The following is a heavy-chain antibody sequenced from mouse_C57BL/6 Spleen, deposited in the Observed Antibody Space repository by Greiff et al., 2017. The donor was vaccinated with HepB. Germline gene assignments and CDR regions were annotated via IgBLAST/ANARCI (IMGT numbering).Heavy chain of an antibody. J-gene: IGHJ4*01. V-gene: IGHV5-16*01. Sequence: EVKLMESEGGLVQPGSSMKLSCTASGFTFSDYYMAWVRQVPEKGLEWVANINYDGSSTYYLDSLKSRFIISRDNAKNILYLQMSSLKSEDTATYYCARGGRRRLDYAMDYWGQGTSVTVSS. CDR2: INYDGSST. CDR1: GFTFSDYY. CDR3: ARGGRRRLDYAMDY. D-gene: IGHD3-2*01.